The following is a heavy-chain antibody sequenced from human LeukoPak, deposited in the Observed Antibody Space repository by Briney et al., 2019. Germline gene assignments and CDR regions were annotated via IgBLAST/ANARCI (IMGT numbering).Heavy chain of an antibody. CDR1: GNYW. D-gene: IGHD2/OR15-2a*01. CDR3: VSFYETY. J-gene: IGHJ4*02. V-gene: IGHV3-74*01. Sequence: GGSLRLSCAASGNYWMHWVRQAPGKGLVWVSHINSDGSWTSYADSVKGRFTISKDNAKNTVYLQMNSLRAEDTAVYYCVSFYETYWGRGTRVTVS. CDR2: INSDGSWT.